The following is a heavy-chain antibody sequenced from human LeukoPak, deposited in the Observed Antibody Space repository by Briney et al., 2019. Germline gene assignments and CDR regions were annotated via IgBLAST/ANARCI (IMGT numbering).Heavy chain of an antibody. V-gene: IGHV3-9*01. J-gene: IGHJ5*02. Sequence: GGSLRLSCAASGFTFDDYAMHWVRQAPGKGLEWVSGISWNSGNIGYADSVKGRFTISRDNAKNSLYLQMNSLRAEDTALYYCAKGKYSSSENWFDPWGQGTLVTVSS. CDR2: ISWNSGNI. D-gene: IGHD6-6*01. CDR1: GFTFDDYA. CDR3: AKGKYSSSENWFDP.